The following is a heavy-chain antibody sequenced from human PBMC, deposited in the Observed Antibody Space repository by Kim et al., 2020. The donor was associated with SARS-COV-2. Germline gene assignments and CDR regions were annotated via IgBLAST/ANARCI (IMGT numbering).Heavy chain of an antibody. CDR3: ARPEPDYGSGNYGMDV. D-gene: IGHD3-10*01. V-gene: IGHV1-69*13. J-gene: IGHJ6*02. Sequence: SVKVSCKASGGTFSSYSISWVRQAPGQGLEWMGGIIPIFGTANYAQKFQGRVTITADESTSTAYMELSSLRSEDTAVYYCARPEPDYGSGNYGMDVWGQGTTVTVSS. CDR1: GGTFSSYS. CDR2: IIPIFGTA.